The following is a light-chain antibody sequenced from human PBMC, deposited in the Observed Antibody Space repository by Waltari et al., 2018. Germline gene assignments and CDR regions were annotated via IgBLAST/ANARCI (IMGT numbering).Light chain of an antibody. Sequence: QSVLSQPPSASATPGQRVTISCSGTDSNIGTNSVFWDQPVPGPAPRLLIYRTAQRPSGIPDRFSGSKSGTSASLAITGLRSEDDADYYCAAWDSGLSVSYVFGSGTKVTV. CDR1: DSNIGTNS. J-gene: IGLJ1*01. V-gene: IGLV1-47*01. CDR2: RTA. CDR3: AAWDSGLSVSYV.